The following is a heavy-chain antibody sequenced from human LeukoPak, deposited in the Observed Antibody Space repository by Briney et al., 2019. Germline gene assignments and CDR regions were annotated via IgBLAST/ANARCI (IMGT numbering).Heavy chain of an antibody. D-gene: IGHD3-22*01. CDR1: GGSFSGYY. Sequence: SGTLSLTCAVYGGSFSGYYWSWIRQPPGKGLEWIGEINHSGSTNYNPSLKSRVTISVDTSKNQFSLKLSSVTAADTAVYYCARGIHYYDSSGAYYYYYMDVWGKGTTVTVSS. CDR3: ARGIHYYDSSGAYYYYYMDV. V-gene: IGHV4-34*01. CDR2: INHSGST. J-gene: IGHJ6*03.